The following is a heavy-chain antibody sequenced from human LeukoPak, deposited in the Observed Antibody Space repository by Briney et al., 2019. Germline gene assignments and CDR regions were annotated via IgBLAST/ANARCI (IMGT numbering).Heavy chain of an antibody. CDR1: GFTFNNFE. Sequence: GGSLRLSCAASGFTFNNFEMNWVRQAPGKGLKWVSYISSSGNTIYYADSVKGRSTISRDNAKNSLYLQMNSLRAEDTALYFCARGPPNYYDSSGYFYLWGQGTLVTVSS. CDR3: ARGPPNYYDSSGYFYL. D-gene: IGHD3-22*01. CDR2: ISSSGNTI. V-gene: IGHV3-48*03. J-gene: IGHJ4*02.